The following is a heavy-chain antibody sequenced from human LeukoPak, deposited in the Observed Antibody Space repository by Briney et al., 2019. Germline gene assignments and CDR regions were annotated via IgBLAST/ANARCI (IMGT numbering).Heavy chain of an antibody. V-gene: IGHV3-23*01. CDR2: ISGSGGST. CDR1: GLTFSSYG. Sequence: GGTLRLSCAASGLTFSSYGMSWVRQAPGKGLEWVSGISGSGGSTYYADSVKGRFTISRDNSKNTLYLQMNSLRAEDTAVYYCARRAGAYSHPYDYWGQGTLVTVSS. J-gene: IGHJ4*02. D-gene: IGHD4/OR15-4a*01. CDR3: ARRAGAYSHPYDY.